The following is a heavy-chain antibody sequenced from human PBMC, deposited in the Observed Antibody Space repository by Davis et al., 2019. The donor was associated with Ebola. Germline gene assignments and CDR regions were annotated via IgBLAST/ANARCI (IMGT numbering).Heavy chain of an antibody. D-gene: IGHD3-10*01. CDR3: ARDIRRGDFDY. V-gene: IGHV4-59*01. J-gene: IGHJ4*02. CDR1: GGSIRSYY. Sequence: SETLSLTCAVSGGSIRSYYWSWIRQSPGKGLEWIGNIYDNGSTNYNPSLKSRVTISIDTSKNHFSLKLSSVTAADTAIYYCARDIRRGDFDYWGQGTPVTVSS. CDR2: IYDNGST.